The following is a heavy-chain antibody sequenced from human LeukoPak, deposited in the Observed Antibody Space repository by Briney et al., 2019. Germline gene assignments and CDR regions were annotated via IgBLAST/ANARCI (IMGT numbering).Heavy chain of an antibody. J-gene: IGHJ4*02. D-gene: IGHD3-22*01. CDR2: IYYSGST. CDR3: ARLTEVAGYFDSSGYPDS. CDR1: GGSISSRSYF. V-gene: IGHV4-39*01. Sequence: PSETLSLTCAVSGGSISSRSYFWGWIRQPPGKGLEWIASIYYSGSTYYNPSLNSRVTISVDTSKSQFSLKLSSVTAADTAVYYCARLTEVAGYFDSSGYPDSWGQGTLVTVPS.